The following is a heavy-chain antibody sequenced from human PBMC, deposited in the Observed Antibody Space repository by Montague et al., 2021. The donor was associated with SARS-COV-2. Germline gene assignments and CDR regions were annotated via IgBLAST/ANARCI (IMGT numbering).Heavy chain of an antibody. J-gene: IGHJ3*02. CDR1: GDSDGVKTAT. D-gene: IGHD2-15*01. CDR3: ARTTTRMLYPENAFDI. V-gene: IGHV6-1*01. Sequence: CAISGDSDGVKTATCNWERQSPSIDLGWLVVTYHRSKWYHDYAISLKSRITINPDTSKNQFSLQLSSVAPEDTAVFYCARTTTRMLYPENAFDIWGQGTMVTVSS. CDR2: TYHRSKWYH.